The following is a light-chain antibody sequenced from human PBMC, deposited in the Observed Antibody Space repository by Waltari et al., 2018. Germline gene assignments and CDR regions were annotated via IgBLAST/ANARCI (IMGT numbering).Light chain of an antibody. CDR3: QQYDTLPIT. CDR2: DAY. J-gene: IGKJ5*01. Sequence: IQITQSPSSLSASVGDRVTITCQASQAIGSYLNWYQQKSGKAPKLLIYDAYNLETGVPSMFGGSKSGTYFTFTISSLQPEDIATYYCQQYDTLPITFGQGTRLEIK. CDR1: QAIGSY. V-gene: IGKV1-33*01.